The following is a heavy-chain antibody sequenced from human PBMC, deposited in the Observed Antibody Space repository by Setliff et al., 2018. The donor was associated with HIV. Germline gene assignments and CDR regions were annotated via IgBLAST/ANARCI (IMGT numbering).Heavy chain of an antibody. CDR2: INYSGST. V-gene: IGHV4-59*12. Sequence: SETLSLTCTVSGGSISSYYWSWIRQPPGKRLEWIGYINYSGSTNYNPSLKSRVTISIDTVKKQCSLRLTSVTAADTAVYYCARGRRRASIAVGLDYWGQGTLVTVSS. CDR1: GGSISSYY. J-gene: IGHJ4*02. CDR3: ARGRRRASIAVGLDY. D-gene: IGHD2-15*01.